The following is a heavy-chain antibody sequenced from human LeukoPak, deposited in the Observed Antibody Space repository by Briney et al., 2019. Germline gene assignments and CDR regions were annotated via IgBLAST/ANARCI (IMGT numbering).Heavy chain of an antibody. Sequence: ASVKVSCKASGYTFTRYAMNWVRQAPGQGLEWMGWINTNTGNPTYAQGFTGRFVFSLDTSVSTAYLQISSLKAEDTAVYYCARGEGLRYFDWLFHWGQGTLVTVSS. CDR2: INTNTGNP. J-gene: IGHJ4*02. D-gene: IGHD3-9*01. CDR3: ARGEGLRYFDWLFH. V-gene: IGHV7-4-1*02. CDR1: GYTFTRYA.